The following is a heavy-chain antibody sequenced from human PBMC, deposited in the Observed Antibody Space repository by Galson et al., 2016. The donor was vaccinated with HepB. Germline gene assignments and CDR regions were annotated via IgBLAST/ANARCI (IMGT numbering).Heavy chain of an antibody. CDR3: ARGANYFGP. J-gene: IGHJ5*02. D-gene: IGHD3-10*01. V-gene: IGHV1-18*01. Sequence: SVKVSCKASGFTLTSYDISWVRQTPGEGLEWLGRISAYNGNTNYAQNLQGRVTMTTDTSTSTAYMELRSLRSDDTAVYYCARGANYFGPWGQGTLVTVSS. CDR1: GFTLTSYD. CDR2: ISAYNGNT.